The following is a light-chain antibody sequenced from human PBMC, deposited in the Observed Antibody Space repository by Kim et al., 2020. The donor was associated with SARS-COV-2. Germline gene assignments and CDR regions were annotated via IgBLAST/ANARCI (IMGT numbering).Light chain of an antibody. CDR1: QSVSS. V-gene: IGKV3-20*01. J-gene: IGKJ2*01. CDR2: GAS. CDR3: QQYGSAPPYN. Sequence: EIVLTQSPGTLSLSPGKRATLTCRASQSVSSIVWYQQRPGQAPRLLMYGASSRATGIPDRFSGSGSGTDFTLTISRLEPEDFAVYYCQQYGSAPPYNFGQGTKLEI.